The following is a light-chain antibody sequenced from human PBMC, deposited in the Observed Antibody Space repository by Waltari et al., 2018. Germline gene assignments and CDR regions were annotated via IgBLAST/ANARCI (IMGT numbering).Light chain of an antibody. V-gene: IGKV3-11*01. Sequence: EIVLTQSPATLSLSPGERATLSCRASQSVNNYLAWYQQKPGQAPSLLIYDASNRATGISARFSGSGSGTDFTLTISSLEPEDFAVYYCQQRSNWPLTFGGGTKVEIK. J-gene: IGKJ4*01. CDR1: QSVNNY. CDR2: DAS. CDR3: QQRSNWPLT.